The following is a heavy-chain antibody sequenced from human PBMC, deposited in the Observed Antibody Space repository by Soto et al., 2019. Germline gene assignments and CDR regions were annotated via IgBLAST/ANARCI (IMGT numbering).Heavy chain of an antibody. D-gene: IGHD2-15*01. V-gene: IGHV1-2*04. CDR2: INPNSGGT. CDR1: WYTLTRHH. CDR3: ARAAQGILVVVAAINEGWFDP. J-gene: IGHJ5*02. Sequence: APVKVSCKASWYTLTRHHIHSVAQGPGQRPEWVGWINPNSGGTNYAQKFQGWVTMTRDTSISTAYMELSSLRSDDTAVYYCARAAQGILVVVAAINEGWFDPWGQGTLVTVS.